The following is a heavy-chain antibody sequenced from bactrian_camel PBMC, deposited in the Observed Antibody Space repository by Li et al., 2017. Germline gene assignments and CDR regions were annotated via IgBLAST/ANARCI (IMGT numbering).Heavy chain of an antibody. CDR1: GSAYSIDC. V-gene: IGHV3S1*01. J-gene: IGHJ4*01. D-gene: IGHD6*01. Sequence: HVQLVESGGGSVQAGGSLRLSCVASGSAYSIDCMGWFRQVPGKDPEGVAGIDTSGTTTYADSVKGRFTLSRDNAKNTLYLQLNSLKTEDTAMYYCAKDSWYDNSWHLLYWGQGTQVTVS. CDR3: AKDSWYDNSWHLLY. CDR2: IDTSGTT.